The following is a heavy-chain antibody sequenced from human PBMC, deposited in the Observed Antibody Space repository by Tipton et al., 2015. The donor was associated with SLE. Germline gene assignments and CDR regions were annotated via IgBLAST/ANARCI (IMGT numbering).Heavy chain of an antibody. CDR3: ARMGYCVTAPCARDDAFHI. D-gene: IGHD2-15*01. CDR2: IHYSGSS. Sequence: TLSLTCTVSGGSISSGDNYWSWIRQPPGKGLEWIGYIHYSGSSYYNPSLKSRVTISVNTSKNLFSLKLSSVTAADTAVYYCARMGYCVTAPCARDDAFHIWGQGTMVTVSS. CDR1: GGSISSGDNY. V-gene: IGHV4-30-4*01. J-gene: IGHJ3*02.